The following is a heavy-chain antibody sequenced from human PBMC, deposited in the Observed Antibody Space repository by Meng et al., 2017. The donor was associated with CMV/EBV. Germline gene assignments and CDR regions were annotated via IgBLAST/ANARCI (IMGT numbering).Heavy chain of an antibody. D-gene: IGHD4-11*01. V-gene: IGHV1-2*02. Sequence: GQQVQFGAEVKKPGASVKVSCKASGYTFTGYYMHWVRQAPGQGLEWMGWINPNSGGTNYAQKFQGRVTMTRDTSISTAYMELSRLRSDDTAVYYCARGPLGEYSNYDAPWGQGTLVTVSS. CDR3: ARGPLGEYSNYDAP. J-gene: IGHJ5*02. CDR1: GYTFTGYY. CDR2: INPNSGGT.